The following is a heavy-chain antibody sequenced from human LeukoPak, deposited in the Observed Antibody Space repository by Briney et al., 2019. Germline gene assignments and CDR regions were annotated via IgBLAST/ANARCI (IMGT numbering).Heavy chain of an antibody. D-gene: IGHD3-10*01. CDR2: INWNGGST. V-gene: IGHV3-20*04. Sequence: PGGSLRLSCAASGFTSDDYGMSWVRQAPGKGLEWVSGINWNGGSTGYADSAKGRVTISRDNAKNSLYLQMNSLRAEDTALYYCARAYYGSGTYYYYYYYMDVWGKGTTVTVSS. J-gene: IGHJ6*03. CDR1: GFTSDDYG. CDR3: ARAYYGSGTYYYYYYYMDV.